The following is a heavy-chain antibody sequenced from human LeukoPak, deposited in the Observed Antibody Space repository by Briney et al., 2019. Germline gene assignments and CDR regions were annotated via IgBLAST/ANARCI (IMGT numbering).Heavy chain of an antibody. CDR1: GFTFSGYW. Sequence: GGSLRLSCPAPGFTFSGYWMHGVRQAPGKGLVWVSHVTNDGSITSYADSVKGRFTISRDNAKNTLYLQMNSLRAEDTSMYYCQSYVSRTAFYWGQGTMVTVSS. J-gene: IGHJ3*01. V-gene: IGHV3-74*01. D-gene: IGHD3-16*01. CDR2: VTNDGSIT. CDR3: QSYVSRTAFY.